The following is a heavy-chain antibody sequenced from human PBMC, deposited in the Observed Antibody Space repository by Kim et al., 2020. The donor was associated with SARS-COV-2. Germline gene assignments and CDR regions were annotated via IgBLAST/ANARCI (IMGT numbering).Heavy chain of an antibody. J-gene: IGHJ4*02. Sequence: GESLKISCKGSGYSFTSYWISWVRQMPGKGLEWMGRIDPSDSYTNYSPSFQGHVTIPADKSISTAYLQWSSLKASDTAMYYYARHTVDTAMVSIDYWGQGTLVTVSS. D-gene: IGHD5-18*01. V-gene: IGHV5-10-1*01. CDR1: GYSFTSYW. CDR2: IDPSDSYT. CDR3: ARHTVDTAMVSIDY.